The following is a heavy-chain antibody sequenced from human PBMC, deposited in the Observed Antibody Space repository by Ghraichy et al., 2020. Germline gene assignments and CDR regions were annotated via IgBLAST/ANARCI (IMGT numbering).Heavy chain of an antibody. CDR1: GGSISSYY. D-gene: IGHD3-22*01. Sequence: SETLSLTCTVSGGSISSYYWSWIRQPAGKVLEWILRIYTSGSTNYNPSLKRRVTMSVDTSKNPFSLKLRSVTAADTAVYYCARETYYYDSSGYYLPDYWGQGTLVTVSS. V-gene: IGHV4-4*07. CDR2: IYTSGST. J-gene: IGHJ4*02. CDR3: ARETYYYDSSGYYLPDY.